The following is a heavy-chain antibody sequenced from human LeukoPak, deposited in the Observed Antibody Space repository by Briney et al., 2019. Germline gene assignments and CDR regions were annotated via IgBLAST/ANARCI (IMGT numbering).Heavy chain of an antibody. CDR3: AKDSSAWFGELFPSWFDP. CDR1: GFTFSSYA. Sequence: PGGSLRLSCAASGFTFSSYAMSWVRQAPGKWLEWVSAISGSGGSTYYADSVKGRFTISRDNSKNTLYLQMNSLRAEDTAVYYCAKDSSAWFGELFPSWFDPWGQGTLVTVSS. J-gene: IGHJ5*02. V-gene: IGHV3-23*01. D-gene: IGHD3-10*01. CDR2: ISGSGGST.